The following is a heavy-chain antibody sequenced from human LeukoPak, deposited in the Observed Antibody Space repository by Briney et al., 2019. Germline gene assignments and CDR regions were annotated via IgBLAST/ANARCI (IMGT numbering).Heavy chain of an antibody. J-gene: IGHJ4*02. CDR3: AREMIVVENYFDY. D-gene: IGHD3-22*01. CDR1: GFTFSSYW. V-gene: IGHV3-7*01. CDR2: IKQDGSEK. Sequence: GGSLRLSCAVSGFTFSSYWMSWVRQAPGKGLEWVANIKQDGSEKYYVDSVKGRFTISRDNAKNSLYLQMNSLRAEDTAVYYCAREMIVVENYFDYWGQGTLVTVSS.